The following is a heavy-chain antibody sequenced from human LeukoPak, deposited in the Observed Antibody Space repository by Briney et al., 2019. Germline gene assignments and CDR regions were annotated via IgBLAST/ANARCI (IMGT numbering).Heavy chain of an antibody. D-gene: IGHD1-26*01. CDR1: GFTFSSYA. V-gene: IGHV3-30-3*01. CDR2: ISYDGSNK. J-gene: IGHJ4*02. CDR3: ARLARKRQEYYFDY. Sequence: GSLRLSCAASGFTFSSYAMHWVRQAPGKGLEWVAVISYDGSNKYYADSVKGRFTISRDNSKNTLYLQMNSLRAEDTAVYYCARLARKRQEYYFDYWGQGTLVTVSS.